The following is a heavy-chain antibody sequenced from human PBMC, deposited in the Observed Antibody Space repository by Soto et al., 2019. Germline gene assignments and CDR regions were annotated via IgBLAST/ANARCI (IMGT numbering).Heavy chain of an antibody. Sequence: ASVKVSCKASGYTFTSYDINWVRQATGQGLERMGWMNPNSGNTGYAQKFQGRVTMTRNTSISTAYMELSSLRSEDTAVYYCARDYAYYDFWSGYSRDNWFDPWGQGTLVTVSS. J-gene: IGHJ5*02. V-gene: IGHV1-8*01. CDR2: MNPNSGNT. D-gene: IGHD3-3*01. CDR3: ARDYAYYDFWSGYSRDNWFDP. CDR1: GYTFTSYD.